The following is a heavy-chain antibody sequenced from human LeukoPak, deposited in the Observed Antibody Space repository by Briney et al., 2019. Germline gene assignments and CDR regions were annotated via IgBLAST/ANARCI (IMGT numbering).Heavy chain of an antibody. CDR2: IIGSGGDT. V-gene: IGHV3-23*01. Sequence: GGSLRLSCAASGFTFSRYAMSWVRQAPGKGLEWVSTIIGSGGDTYYADSVKGRFTISRDKSKNTLYLQMNSLRAEDTAVYYCAKRRAYDGSAHYYYFDYWGQGALVTVSS. CDR3: AKRRAYDGSAHYYYFDY. J-gene: IGHJ4*02. D-gene: IGHD3-22*01. CDR1: GFTFSRYA.